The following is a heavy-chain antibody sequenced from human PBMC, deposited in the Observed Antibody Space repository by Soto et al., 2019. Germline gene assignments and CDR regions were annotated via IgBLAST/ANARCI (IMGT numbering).Heavy chain of an antibody. CDR2: IKSKADGGTT. CDR1: GVSFSNAW. D-gene: IGHD3-3*01. CDR3: TTGWSSKDY. Sequence: GGCMRLSSAASGVSFSNAWMSWVRQAPGKGLGWVGRIKSKADGGTTNYAAPVKGRFNISRDGSKNTLYLQMNGLKTEDTAVYYCTTGWSSKDYWGQGTLVTVSS. V-gene: IGHV3-15*01. J-gene: IGHJ4*02.